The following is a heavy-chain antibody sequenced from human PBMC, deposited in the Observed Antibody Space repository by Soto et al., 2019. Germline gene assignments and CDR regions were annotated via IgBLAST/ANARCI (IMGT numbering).Heavy chain of an antibody. V-gene: IGHV1-3*01. Sequence: ASVKVSCKASGYTFTSYAMHWVRQAPGQRLEWMGWINAGNGNTKYSQKFQGRVTITRDDAKNSLYLQMNSLRADDTAIYYCARAGGSGWSLDYWGQGTLVTVSS. J-gene: IGHJ4*02. CDR2: INAGNGNT. CDR3: ARAGGSGWSLDY. D-gene: IGHD6-19*01. CDR1: GYTFTSYA.